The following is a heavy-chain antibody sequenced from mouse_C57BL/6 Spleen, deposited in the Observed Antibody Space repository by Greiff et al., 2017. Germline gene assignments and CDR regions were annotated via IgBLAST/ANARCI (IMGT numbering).Heavy chain of an antibody. CDR3: AKSDATADYAMDY. J-gene: IGHJ4*01. CDR1: GFSLTSYG. Sequence: VKVVESGPGLVAPSQSLSITCPVSGFSLTSYGVDWVRQPPGKGLEWLGVIWGGGSTNYNSALMSRLSISKDTSKSQVFLKMNSLQTDDTAMYYCAKSDATADYAMDYWGQGTSVTVFS. V-gene: IGHV2-9*01. D-gene: IGHD1-2*01. CDR2: IWGGGST.